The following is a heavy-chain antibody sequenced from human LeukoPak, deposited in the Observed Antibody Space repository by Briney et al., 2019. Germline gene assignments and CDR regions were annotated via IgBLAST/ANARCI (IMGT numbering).Heavy chain of an antibody. CDR3: VRQASVTAPP. J-gene: IGHJ5*02. Sequence: GESLKISCKGSGYTFIGYWIGWVRQMPGKGLEWMGIIHPVDSDTRYSTSFQGQVTISIDKSISTAYLQWSSLKASDTAIYYCVRQASVTAPPWGQGTLVTVSS. CDR2: IHPVDSDT. D-gene: IGHD2-21*02. CDR1: GYTFIGYW. V-gene: IGHV5-51*01.